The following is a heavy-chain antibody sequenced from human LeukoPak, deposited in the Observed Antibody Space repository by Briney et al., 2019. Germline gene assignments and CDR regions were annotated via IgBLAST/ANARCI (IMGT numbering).Heavy chain of an antibody. Sequence: GESLRLSCAASGFTLSSSAISWVRQAPGKGLKWVSAIGSDDTPYYADSVKGRFTISRDNSKNTAYLQMNSLRAEDTALYYCAKDDSSGWYRDFDYWGQGTLVTVSS. J-gene: IGHJ4*02. CDR2: IGSDDTP. V-gene: IGHV3-23*01. CDR1: GFTLSSSA. D-gene: IGHD6-19*01. CDR3: AKDDSSGWYRDFDY.